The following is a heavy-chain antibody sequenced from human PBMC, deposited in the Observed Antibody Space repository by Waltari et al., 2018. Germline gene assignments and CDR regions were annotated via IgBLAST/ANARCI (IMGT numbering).Heavy chain of an antibody. CDR1: GFIFNYYT. J-gene: IGHJ4*02. CDR3: ARGPMVVAPTLVDN. V-gene: IGHV3-21*06. CDR2: VSGRSSYI. D-gene: IGHD2-21*01. Sequence: LVESGGGLVKPGGSLRLSCSVSGFIFNYYTLIWVRQAPGQGLEWVASVSGRSSYIFYGDSVKGRFLISRDNSQNSLYLQMNRLRAGDTGVYYCARGPMVVAPTLVDNWGQGTLVSVSS.